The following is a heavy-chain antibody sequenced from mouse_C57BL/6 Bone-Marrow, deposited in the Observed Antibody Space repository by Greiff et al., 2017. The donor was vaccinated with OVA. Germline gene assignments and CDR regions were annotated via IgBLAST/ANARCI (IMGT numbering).Heavy chain of an antibody. J-gene: IGHJ3*01. V-gene: IGHV5-4*01. D-gene: IGHD4-1*01. CDR3: ARLGRAWFAY. CDR2: ISDGGSYT. CDR1: GFTFSSYA. Sequence: EVQRVESGGGLVKPGGSLKLSCAASGFTFSSYAMSWVRQTPEKRLEWVATISDGGSYTYYPDNVKGRFTISRDNAKNNLYLQMSHLKSEDTAMYYCARLGRAWFAYWGQGTLVTVSA.